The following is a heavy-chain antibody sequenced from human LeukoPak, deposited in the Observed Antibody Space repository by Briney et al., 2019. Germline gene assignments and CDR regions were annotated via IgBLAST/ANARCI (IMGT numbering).Heavy chain of an antibody. V-gene: IGHV1-8*01. D-gene: IGHD2-2*01. CDR2: MNPNSGNT. J-gene: IGHJ5*02. CDR3: ARGPALYCSSTSCYAGSAFDP. Sequence: MGXMNPNSGNTGYAQKFQGRVTMTRNTSISTAYMELSSLRSEDTAVYYCARGPALYCSSTSCYAGSAFDPWGQGTLVTVSS.